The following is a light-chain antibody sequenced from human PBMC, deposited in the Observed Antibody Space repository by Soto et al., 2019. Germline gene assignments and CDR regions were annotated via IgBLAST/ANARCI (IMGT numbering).Light chain of an antibody. J-gene: IGKJ2*01. Sequence: EIVLTQSPGTLSLSPGERATLSCRASQSVSSSYLAWYQQKPDQAPTLLIYGASSRATGIPDRFSGSGSGTDFTLTISRLEPEDFAVYYCQQYGSPQLTFGQGTKLEIK. V-gene: IGKV3-20*01. CDR2: GAS. CDR1: QSVSSSY. CDR3: QQYGSPQLT.